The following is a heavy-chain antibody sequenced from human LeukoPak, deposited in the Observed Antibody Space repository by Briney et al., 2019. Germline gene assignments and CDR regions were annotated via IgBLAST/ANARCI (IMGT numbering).Heavy chain of an antibody. V-gene: IGHV3-66*01. CDR3: AREIVVVPAAMGLFDY. J-gene: IGHJ4*02. D-gene: IGHD2-2*01. CDR2: IYSGGST. CDR1: GFTVSSNY. Sequence: PGGSLRLSCAASGFTVSSNYMSWVRQAPGKGLEWVSAIYSGGSTYYADSVKGRFTISRDNSKNTLYLQMNSLRAEDTAVYYCAREIVVVPAAMGLFDYWGQGTLVTVSS.